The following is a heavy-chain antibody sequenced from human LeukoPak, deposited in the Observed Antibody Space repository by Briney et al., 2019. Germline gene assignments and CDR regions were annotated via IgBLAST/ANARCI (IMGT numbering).Heavy chain of an antibody. CDR2: IYYSGST. CDR1: GGSISSYY. Sequence: PSETLSLTCTVSGGSISSYYWSWIRQPPGKGLEWIGYIYYSGSTNYNPSLKSRVTISVDTSKNQFSLKLSSVTAADTAVYYCASARVIIGPSAAKNFVYWGQGTLVTVSS. D-gene: IGHD3-3*01. J-gene: IGHJ4*02. CDR3: ASARVIIGPSAAKNFVY. V-gene: IGHV4-59*08.